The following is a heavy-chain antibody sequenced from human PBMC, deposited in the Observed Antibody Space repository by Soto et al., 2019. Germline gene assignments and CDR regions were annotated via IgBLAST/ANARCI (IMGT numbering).Heavy chain of an antibody. D-gene: IGHD3-10*01. J-gene: IGHJ4*02. V-gene: IGHV4-34*01. CDR1: GGSFSGYY. Sequence: QVQLQQWGAGLLKPSETLSLTCAVYGGSFSGYYWSWFRQPPGKGLEWIGEINHSGSTNYNPSLKSRVTISVDTSKNQFSLKLSSVTAADTAVYYCARVPMVRAIFDYWGQGTLVTVSS. CDR2: INHSGST. CDR3: ARVPMVRAIFDY.